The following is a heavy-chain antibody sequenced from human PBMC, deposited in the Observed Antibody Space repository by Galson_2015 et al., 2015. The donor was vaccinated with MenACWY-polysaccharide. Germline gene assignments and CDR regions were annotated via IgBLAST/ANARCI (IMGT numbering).Heavy chain of an antibody. CDR3: ARDPSAFTARSASDI. CDR2: TYYRSKWNN. V-gene: IGHV6-1*01. Sequence: CAISGDSVSSKSASWNWIRQSPSRGLEWLGRTYYRSKWNNDYAASVESRITINTDTSKNQFFLQLNSVTPEDTAVYYCARDPSAFTARSASDIWGQGTMVTVSS. D-gene: IGHD3-3*02. CDR1: GDSVSSKSAS. J-gene: IGHJ3*02.